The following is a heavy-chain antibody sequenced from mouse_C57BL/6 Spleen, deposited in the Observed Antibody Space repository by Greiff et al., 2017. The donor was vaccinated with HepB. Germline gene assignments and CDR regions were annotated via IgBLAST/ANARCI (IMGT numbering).Heavy chain of an antibody. CDR1: GFTFSDYG. D-gene: IGHD2-5*01. CDR3: ARQGSNYKGAMDY. V-gene: IGHV5-17*01. J-gene: IGHJ4*01. Sequence: EVKVEESGGGLVKPGGSLKLSCAASGFTFSDYGMHWVRQAPEKGLEWVAYISSGSSTIYYADTVKGRFTISRDNAKNTLFLQMTSLRSEDTAMYYCARQGSNYKGAMDYWGQGTSVTVSS. CDR2: ISSGSSTI.